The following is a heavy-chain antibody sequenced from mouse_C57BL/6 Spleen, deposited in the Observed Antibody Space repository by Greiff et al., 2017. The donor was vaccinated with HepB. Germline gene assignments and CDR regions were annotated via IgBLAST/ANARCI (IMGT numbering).Heavy chain of an antibody. J-gene: IGHJ2*01. Sequence: EVQLQQSGPELVKPGASVKISCKASGYTFTDYYMNWVTQSHGKSLEWIGDINTNNGGTSYNQKFKGKATLTVDKSSSTAYMEIRSLTSEDSAVYYCARGTTVVHYFDYWGQGTTLTVAS. D-gene: IGHD1-1*01. CDR2: INTNNGGT. CDR3: ARGTTVVHYFDY. CDR1: GYTFTDYY. V-gene: IGHV1-26*01.